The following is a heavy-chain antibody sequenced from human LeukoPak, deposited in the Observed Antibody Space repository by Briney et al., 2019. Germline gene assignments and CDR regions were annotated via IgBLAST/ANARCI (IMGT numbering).Heavy chain of an antibody. V-gene: IGHV3-30*02. CDR3: ASSPDIVVVPDVLEVDDAFDI. CDR2: IRFDGSSK. J-gene: IGHJ3*02. Sequence: GGSLRLSCAASGFIFSSYGMHWVRQAPGKGLEWVAFIRFDGSSKFYAGSVKGRFTISRDNSKNTLYLQVNSLRAEDTAVYFCASSPDIVVVPDVLEVDDAFDIWGQGTMVTVSS. CDR1: GFIFSSYG. D-gene: IGHD2-2*01.